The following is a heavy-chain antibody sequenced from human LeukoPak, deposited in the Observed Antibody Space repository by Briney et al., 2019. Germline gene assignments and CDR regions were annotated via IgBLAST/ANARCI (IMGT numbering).Heavy chain of an antibody. V-gene: IGHV4-59*01. Sequence: SEPLSLTCTVSGGSISSYYWSWIRQPPGKGLEWIGYIYYSGSTNYNPSLKSRVTISVDTSKNQFSLKLSSVTAADTPVYYCARAGAHYGDASRGFDYWGQGTLVTVSS. CDR1: GGSISSYY. CDR3: ARAGAHYGDASRGFDY. J-gene: IGHJ4*02. CDR2: IYYSGST. D-gene: IGHD4-17*01.